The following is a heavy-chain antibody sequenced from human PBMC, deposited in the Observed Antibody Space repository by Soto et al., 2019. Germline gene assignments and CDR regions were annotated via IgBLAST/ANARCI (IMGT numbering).Heavy chain of an antibody. CDR3: ARDLDGYNYVIDY. CDR2: ISSSSSYI. J-gene: IGHJ4*02. V-gene: IGHV3-21*01. D-gene: IGHD5-12*01. Sequence: GGSLRLSCAASGFTFSTYGMNWVRQAPGKGLEWVSSISSSSSYIYYADSLRGRFTISRDNAENSLYLQMNSLRAEDTAVYYCARDLDGYNYVIDYWGQGTLVTVSS. CDR1: GFTFSTYG.